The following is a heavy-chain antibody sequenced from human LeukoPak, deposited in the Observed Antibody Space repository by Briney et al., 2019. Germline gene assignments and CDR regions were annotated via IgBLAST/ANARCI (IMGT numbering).Heavy chain of an antibody. D-gene: IGHD2/OR15-2a*01. CDR1: GSTFSSYG. CDR3: VTHFPVGV. J-gene: IGHJ4*02. CDR2: ISGSGGST. Sequence: GGSLRLSCAASGSTFSSYGMHWVRQAPGKGLEWVSAISGSGGSTYYADSVKGRFTISRDNSKNTLYLQMNSLRAEDTAVYYCVTHFPVGVWGQGTLVTVSS. V-gene: IGHV3-23*01.